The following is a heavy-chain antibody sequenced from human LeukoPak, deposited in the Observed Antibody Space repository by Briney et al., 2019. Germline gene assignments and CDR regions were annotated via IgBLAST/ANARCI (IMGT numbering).Heavy chain of an antibody. CDR1: GYTFTTYG. D-gene: IGHD2/OR15-2a*01. CDR3: ARDWGSERIIADY. Sequence: ASVKVSCKSSGYTFTTYGISWVRQAPGQGLEWMGWISPDKGKTDYAQKYQGRVTMTTDTSTSTAYMELRNLRSDDTAVYFCARDWGSERIIADYWGQGTLVTVSS. CDR2: ISPDKGKT. V-gene: IGHV1-18*01. J-gene: IGHJ4*02.